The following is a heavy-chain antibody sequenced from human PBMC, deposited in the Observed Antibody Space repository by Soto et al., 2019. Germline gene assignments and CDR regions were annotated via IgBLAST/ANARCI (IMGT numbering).Heavy chain of an antibody. CDR3: ARGGRGGFDY. V-gene: IGHV3-74*01. Sequence: EVQLVESGGGLVQPGGSPRLSCAASGFTFSSYWMRWVRQAPGKGLVWVSRINIDGSSTNYADSVKGRFTISRDNAKNTLYLQMNSLRAEDTAVYYCARGGRGGFDYWGQGTLVTVSS. CDR1: GFTFSSYW. J-gene: IGHJ4*02. CDR2: INIDGSST. D-gene: IGHD3-16*01.